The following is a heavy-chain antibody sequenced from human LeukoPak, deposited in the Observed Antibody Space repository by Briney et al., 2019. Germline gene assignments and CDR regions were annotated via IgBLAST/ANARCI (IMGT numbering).Heavy chain of an antibody. CDR2: IYYSGST. V-gene: IGHV4-59*01. CDR1: GGSISSYY. CDR3: VKWNEPYFAFDY. D-gene: IGHD1-1*01. J-gene: IGHJ4*02. Sequence: ASETLSLTCTVSGGSISSYYWSWIRQPPGKGLEWIGYIYYSGSTNYNPSLKSRVTISVDTSKNQFSLKLSSLTAADTAVYYCVKWNEPYFAFDYWGQGILVTVSS.